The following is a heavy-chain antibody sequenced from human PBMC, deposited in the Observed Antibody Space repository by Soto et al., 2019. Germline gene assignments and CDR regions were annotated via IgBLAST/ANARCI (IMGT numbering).Heavy chain of an antibody. D-gene: IGHD2-2*02. CDR2: ITWEDDK. CDR1: GFSLSTTGMC. CDR3: VMIQGEVIPDAFDV. J-gene: IGHJ3*01. Sequence: SGPTLVNPTQTLTLTCTFSGFSLSTTGMCVSWIRQPPGKALEWLALITWEDDKSYTTSLKTRLSISKDTSKNQVVLTMTNMDPVDTATYYCVMIQGEVIPDAFDVSCPAIVLTVSS. V-gene: IGHV2-70*12.